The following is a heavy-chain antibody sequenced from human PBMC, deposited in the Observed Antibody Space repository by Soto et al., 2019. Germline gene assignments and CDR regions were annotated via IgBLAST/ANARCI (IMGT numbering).Heavy chain of an antibody. CDR3: ARDTDYYRSGSSPDY. J-gene: IGHJ4*02. V-gene: IGHV1-2*02. Sequence: ASVKVSCKASGYTFTGYYMHWVRQAPGQGLGWMGWINPNSGGTNYAQKFQGRVTMTRDTSISTAYMELSRLRSDDTAVYYCARDTDYYRSGSSPDYWGQGTLVTVSS. CDR2: INPNSGGT. CDR1: GYTFTGYY. D-gene: IGHD3-10*01.